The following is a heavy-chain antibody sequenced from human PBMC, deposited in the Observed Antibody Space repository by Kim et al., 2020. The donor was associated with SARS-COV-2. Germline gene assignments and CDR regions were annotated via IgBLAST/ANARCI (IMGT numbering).Heavy chain of an antibody. CDR1: GFTFSSYG. Sequence: GGSLRLSCAASGFTFSSYGMHWVRQAPGKGLEWVAVIWYDGSNKYYADSVKGRFTISRDNSKNTLYLQMNSLRAEDTAVYYCAKDVSSAGTLDYWGQGTLVTASS. V-gene: IGHV3-33*06. CDR2: IWYDGSNK. J-gene: IGHJ4*02. CDR3: AKDVSSAGTLDY. D-gene: IGHD6-13*01.